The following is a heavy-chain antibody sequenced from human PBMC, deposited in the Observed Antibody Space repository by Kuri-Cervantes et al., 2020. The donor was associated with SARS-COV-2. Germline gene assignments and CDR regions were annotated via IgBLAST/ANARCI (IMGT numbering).Heavy chain of an antibody. CDR2: ISGSGGST. Sequence: GESLKISCAASGFTFSSYAMSWVRQAPGKGLEWVSAISGSGGSTYYADSVKGRFTISRDNSKDTLYLQMNSLRAEDTAVYYCASSGWDYYDSSGYYYYYYGMDVWGQGTTVNVSS. D-gene: IGHD3-22*01. V-gene: IGHV3-23*01. CDR3: ASSGWDYYDSSGYYYYYYGMDV. CDR1: GFTFSSYA. J-gene: IGHJ6*01.